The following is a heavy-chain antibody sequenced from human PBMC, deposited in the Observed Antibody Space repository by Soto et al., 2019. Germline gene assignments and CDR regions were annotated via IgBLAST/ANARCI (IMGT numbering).Heavy chain of an antibody. Sequence: EVQLVESGGGLVQPGGSLRLSCAASGFTFSSYSMNWVRQAPGKGLEWVSYISSSSSTIYYADSVKGRFTISRDNAKNSLYLQMNSLRDEDTAVYYCARDRTTPDSAWLDYWGQGTLVTVSS. CDR3: ARDRTTPDSAWLDY. CDR2: ISSSSSTI. CDR1: GFTFSSYS. D-gene: IGHD1-1*01. J-gene: IGHJ4*02. V-gene: IGHV3-48*02.